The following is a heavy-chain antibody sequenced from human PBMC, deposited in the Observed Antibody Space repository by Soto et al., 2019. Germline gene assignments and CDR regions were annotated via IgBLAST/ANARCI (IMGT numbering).Heavy chain of an antibody. Sequence: SATLSLTCTMSSVSISSVGCYWSWIRQHPGTGLEWIGHISYSGSTYYKTSLKRRVTISVDTSRKKKSMIENSVTAADTAVYYCARGVLHWGQGTLVTVS. CDR1: SVSISSVGCY. V-gene: IGHV4-31*03. J-gene: IGHJ4*01. CDR3: ARGVLH. CDR2: ISYSGST.